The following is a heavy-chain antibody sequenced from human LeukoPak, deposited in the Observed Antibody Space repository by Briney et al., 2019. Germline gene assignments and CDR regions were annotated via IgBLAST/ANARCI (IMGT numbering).Heavy chain of an antibody. CDR3: ATPLDYYDSSGYHQGGD. CDR1: GFSFSTYG. D-gene: IGHD3-22*01. V-gene: IGHV3-30*03. CDR2: ISYNGDNK. Sequence: GGSLRLSCVASGFSFSTYGLHWVRQAPGKGLEWVAVISYNGDNKHYAESVKGRFTISRDNSKNTLDLQMNSLRAEDTAVYYCATPLDYYDSSGYHQGGDWGQGTLVTVSS. J-gene: IGHJ4*02.